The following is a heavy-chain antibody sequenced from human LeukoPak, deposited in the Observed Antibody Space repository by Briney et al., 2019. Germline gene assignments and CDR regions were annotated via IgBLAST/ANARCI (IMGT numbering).Heavy chain of an antibody. CDR1: GGSISSGSYY. Sequence: PSETLSLTCTVSGGSISSGSYYWHWIRQPAGKGLEWIGEINHSGSTNYNPSLKSRVTISVDTSKNQFSLKLSSVTAADTAVYYCARLTYYDILTNWGQGTLVTVSS. D-gene: IGHD3-9*01. CDR3: ARLTYYDILTN. V-gene: IGHV4-61*09. J-gene: IGHJ4*02. CDR2: INHSGST.